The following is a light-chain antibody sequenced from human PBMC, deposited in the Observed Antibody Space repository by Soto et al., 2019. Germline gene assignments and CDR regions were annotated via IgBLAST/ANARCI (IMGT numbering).Light chain of an antibody. J-gene: IGKJ5*01. V-gene: IGKV3-20*01. CDR1: ESVSRN. CDR2: GAS. Sequence: EVVMTQSPSTLSVSPGERATLSCRASESVSRNLAWYQQKPGQAPRLLIFGASIRDTGIPDRFSGSGSGTDFTLTISRLEPEDFAVYYCQQYGSSPPITFGQGTRLEIK. CDR3: QQYGSSPPIT.